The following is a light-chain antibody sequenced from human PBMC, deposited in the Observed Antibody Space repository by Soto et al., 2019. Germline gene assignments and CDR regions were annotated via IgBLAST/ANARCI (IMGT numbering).Light chain of an antibody. J-gene: IGKJ1*01. V-gene: IGKV4-1*01. Sequence: DIVMTQSPDSLAVSLGERATINCKSSQSVLYSSNNKNYLAWYQQKPGQPPKLLIYWASTRESGVPDRFSASGSGTDFTLTINSLQAEDVAIYYCQQYYSIPPWTFGQGNQVEI. CDR2: WAS. CDR1: QSVLYSSNNKNY. CDR3: QQYYSIPPWT.